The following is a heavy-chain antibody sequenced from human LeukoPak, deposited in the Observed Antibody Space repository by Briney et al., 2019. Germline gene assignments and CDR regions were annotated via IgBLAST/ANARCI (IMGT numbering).Heavy chain of an antibody. V-gene: IGHV5-51*01. CDR3: ASRYYYDSSGYAEYAFDI. D-gene: IGHD3-22*01. CDR2: IYPGESDT. CDR1: GYSFTSYW. Sequence: GESLKISGKGSGYSFTSYWIGGVRQMPGKGLEWIGIIYPGESDTRYRPSFQGQVTISADKSISTAYMLWSSLKPSDTAMYYCASRYYYDSSGYAEYAFDIWGQGTMVTVSS. J-gene: IGHJ3*02.